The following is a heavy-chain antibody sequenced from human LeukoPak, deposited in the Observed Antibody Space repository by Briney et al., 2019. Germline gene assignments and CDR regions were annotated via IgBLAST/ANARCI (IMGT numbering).Heavy chain of an antibody. CDR3: ARNYDFWSGYLDY. CDR2: IHYSGST. J-gene: IGHJ4*02. CDR1: GGSISNYY. V-gene: IGHV4-59*01. Sequence: SETLSLTCAVSGGSISNYYWSWIRQPPGKGLEWIGYIHYSGSTNNNPSLKSRVTISVDTSKNQFSLKLTSVTAADTAVYYCARNYDFWSGYLDYWGQGTLITVST. D-gene: IGHD3-3*01.